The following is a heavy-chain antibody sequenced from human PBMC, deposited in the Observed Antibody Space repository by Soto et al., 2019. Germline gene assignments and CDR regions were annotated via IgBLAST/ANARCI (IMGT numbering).Heavy chain of an antibody. V-gene: IGHV4-31*03. D-gene: IGHD3-16*01. CDR3: AKGGDYYYGMDV. CDR2: IYYSGST. CDR1: GGSISSGGYS. Sequence: QVQLQESGPGLVKPSQTLSLTCTVSGGSISSGGYSWSWIRQHPGKGLEWIGYIYYSGSTYYNPSLKSRVTISVDTSKNQFSLKLSSVTAADTAVYYCAKGGDYYYGMDVWGQGTTVTVSS. J-gene: IGHJ6*02.